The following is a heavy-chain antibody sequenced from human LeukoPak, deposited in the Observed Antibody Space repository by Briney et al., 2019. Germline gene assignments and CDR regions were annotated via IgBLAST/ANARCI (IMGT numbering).Heavy chain of an antibody. CDR1: GYTFTTYY. D-gene: IGHD6-13*01. CDR2: INPSGGST. J-gene: IGHJ6*02. CDR3: ARCQQLVPGGVNDRYYYYVMDV. V-gene: IGHV1-46*01. Sequence: ASVKVPCKASGYTFTTYYMHWVRQAPGQGLEWMGIINPSGGSTSYEQKFQGGVTMTRDTSTGTVYMELSSLRSEDTAVYYCARCQQLVPGGVNDRYYYYVMDVWGQGTTVTVSS.